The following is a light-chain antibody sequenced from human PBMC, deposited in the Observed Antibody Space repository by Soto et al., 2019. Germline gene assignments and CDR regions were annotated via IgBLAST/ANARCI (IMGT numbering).Light chain of an antibody. J-gene: IGLJ3*02. V-gene: IGLV4-60*02. CDR3: ETWDSDTHTV. Sequence: QSVLTQSSSASASLGSSVKLTCTLSSGHSSYIIAWHQQQPGKAPRYLMKLEGSGSYNKGSGVPDRFSGSSSGADRSLTISNLQFEDEADYYCETWDSDTHTVFGGGTQLTVL. CDR2: LEGSGSY. CDR1: SGHSSYI.